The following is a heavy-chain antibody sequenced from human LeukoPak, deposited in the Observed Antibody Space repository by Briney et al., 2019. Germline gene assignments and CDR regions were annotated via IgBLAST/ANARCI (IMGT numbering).Heavy chain of an antibody. CDR2: IWYDGSNK. CDR1: GFTFSSYG. Sequence: PGRSLRLSCAASGFTFSSYGMHWVRQAPGKGLEWVAVIWYDGSNKYYADSVKGRFTFSRDNSKNTLYLQMNSLRAEDTAVYYCARDQWELRGYFDYWGQGTLVTVSS. J-gene: IGHJ4*02. V-gene: IGHV3-33*01. D-gene: IGHD1-26*01. CDR3: ARDQWELRGYFDY.